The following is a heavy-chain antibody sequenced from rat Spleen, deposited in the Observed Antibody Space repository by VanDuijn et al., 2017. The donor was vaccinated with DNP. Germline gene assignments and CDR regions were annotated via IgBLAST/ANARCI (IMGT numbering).Heavy chain of an antibody. D-gene: IGHD3-1*01. CDR1: EFTFSDYY. V-gene: IGHV5-20*01. Sequence: EVQLVESGGGLVQPERSLKISCVASEFTFSDYYMAWVRQAPTKGLEWVAYITYDGGSTYYGDSVKGRFAISRDNAKSTLYLQMESLRSEDTATYYCAKEALRAPFDYWGQGIMVTVSS. J-gene: IGHJ2*01. CDR3: AKEALRAPFDY. CDR2: ITYDGGST.